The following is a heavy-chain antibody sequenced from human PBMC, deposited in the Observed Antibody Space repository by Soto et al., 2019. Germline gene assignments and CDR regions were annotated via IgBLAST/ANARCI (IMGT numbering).Heavy chain of an antibody. CDR3: ARDFFYGDYEFDY. CDR2: ISYDGSNK. V-gene: IGHV3-30-3*01. J-gene: IGHJ4*02. Sequence: SLRLSCAASGFTFSSYAMHWVRQAPGKGLEWVAVISYDGSNKYYADSVKGRFTISRDNSKNTLYLQMNSLRAEDTAVYYCARDFFYGDYEFDYWGQGTLVTVSS. CDR1: GFTFSSYA. D-gene: IGHD4-17*01.